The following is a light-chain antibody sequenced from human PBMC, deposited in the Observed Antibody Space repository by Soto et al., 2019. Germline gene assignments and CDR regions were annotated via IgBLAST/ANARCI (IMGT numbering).Light chain of an antibody. CDR2: DAS. Sequence: EIVLTQSPATLSLSPGERANISCRASQSVTTYLTWYQQKPGQAPRLLIYDASDRATGIPARFSGSGSGTDFPLTISSLEPEDFAVYYCQQRSNWPPSLTFGQGTRLEIK. V-gene: IGKV3-11*01. CDR1: QSVTTY. J-gene: IGKJ5*01. CDR3: QQRSNWPPSLT.